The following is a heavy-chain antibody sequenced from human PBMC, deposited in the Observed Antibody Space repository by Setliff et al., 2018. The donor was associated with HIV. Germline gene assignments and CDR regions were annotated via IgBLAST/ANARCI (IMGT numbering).Heavy chain of an antibody. Sequence: SETLSLTCTVSGGSISSYYWSWIRQPPGKGLEWIVYIYYSGSTNYNPSLKSRVTILVDTSKNQFSLKLSSVTAADTAVYYCARQITMVRGVYQPYYYYYMDVWGKGTTVTVS. V-gene: IGHV4-59*08. D-gene: IGHD3-10*01. CDR2: IYYSGST. J-gene: IGHJ6*03. CDR1: GGSISSYY. CDR3: ARQITMVRGVYQPYYYYYMDV.